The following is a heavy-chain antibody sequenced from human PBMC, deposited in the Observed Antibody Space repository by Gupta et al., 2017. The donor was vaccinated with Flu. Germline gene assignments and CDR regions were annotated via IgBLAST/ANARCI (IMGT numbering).Heavy chain of an antibody. J-gene: IGHJ6*02. CDR2: ISTYKGHT. CDR3: ARDSQVGGYSYGLRPNFYYGMDV. Sequence: QVQLVQSGGEVKKPGASVKVSCKASGYTFSNFGISWVRQAPGQGFEWMGWISTYKGHTNYAQKFQGRVTVTTDTSTSAVYMEVRSLGSDDTAVYYCARDSQVGGYSYGLRPNFYYGMDVWGQGTTVTVSS. D-gene: IGHD5-12*01. CDR1: GYTFSNFG. V-gene: IGHV1-18*01.